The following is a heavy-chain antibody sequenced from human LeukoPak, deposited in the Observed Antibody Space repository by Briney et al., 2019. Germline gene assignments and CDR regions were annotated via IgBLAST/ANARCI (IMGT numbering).Heavy chain of an antibody. Sequence: GGSLRLSCAASGFTFSSYAMHWVRQAPGKGLEWVAVISYDGSNKYYADSVKGRFTISRDNSKNTLYLQMNSLRAEDTAVYYCARDTDLTFDPWGQGTLVTVSS. CDR3: ARDTDLTFDP. CDR1: GFTFSSYA. V-gene: IGHV3-30*04. J-gene: IGHJ5*02. CDR2: ISYDGSNK. D-gene: IGHD4-17*01.